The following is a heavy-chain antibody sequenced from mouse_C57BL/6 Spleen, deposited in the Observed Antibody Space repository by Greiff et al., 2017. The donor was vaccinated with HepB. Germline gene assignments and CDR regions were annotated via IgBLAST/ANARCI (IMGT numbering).Heavy chain of an antibody. CDR2: IRNKANGYTT. V-gene: IGHV7-3*01. CDR1: GFTFTDYY. J-gene: IGHJ4*01. D-gene: IGHD2-4*01. Sequence: EVQVVESGGGLVQPGGSLSLSCAASGFTFTDYYMSWVRQPPGKALEWLGFIRNKANGYTTEYSASVKGRFTISRDNSHSILYLQMNALRAEDSDTYYCARYIYDYDEGVYYYAMDNWGQGTSVTVSS. CDR3: ARYIYDYDEGVYYYAMDN.